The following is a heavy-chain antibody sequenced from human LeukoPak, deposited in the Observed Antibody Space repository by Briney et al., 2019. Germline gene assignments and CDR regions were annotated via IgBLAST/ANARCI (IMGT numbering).Heavy chain of an antibody. J-gene: IGHJ4*02. CDR2: IKTDGSEK. Sequence: GGSLRLSCEGSGFTFSNYWMGWVRQAPGKGLQWVANIKTDGSEKYYVDSVKGRFTISRDNAKNSLYLQMNSLRAEDTAVYYCARAGGYYYVHWGQGTLVTVSS. V-gene: IGHV3-7*01. CDR3: ARAGGYYYVH. CDR1: GFTFSNYW. D-gene: IGHD3-22*01.